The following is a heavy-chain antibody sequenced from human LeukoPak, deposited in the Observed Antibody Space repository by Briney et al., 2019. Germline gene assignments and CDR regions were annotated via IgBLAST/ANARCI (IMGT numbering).Heavy chain of an antibody. V-gene: IGHV4-59*01. CDR2: ISYSGGT. CDR3: ARVLDTSGYYYYFDY. J-gene: IGHJ4*02. Sequence: PSETLSLTCTVSGVSISSYYWSWIRKPPEKGPEGIGHISYSGGTTYNPSLRSRVTISMDTSKNQFSLNLSSVTAADTAVYYCARVLDTSGYYYYFDYWGQGTLVTVSS. CDR1: GVSISSYY. D-gene: IGHD3-22*01.